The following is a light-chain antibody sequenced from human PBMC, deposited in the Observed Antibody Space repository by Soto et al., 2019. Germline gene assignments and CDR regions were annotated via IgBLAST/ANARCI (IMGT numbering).Light chain of an antibody. Sequence: SYELTQPPSVSVSPGQTASITCSGDNLGDKFAYWYHQKPGQSPVVVIYQDRKRPSGIPERFSGSNSGNTATLTISGTQALDEADYYCPAWDSSTVSYVFGTGTKLTVL. CDR1: NLGDKF. CDR2: QDR. CDR3: PAWDSSTVSYV. J-gene: IGLJ1*01. V-gene: IGLV3-1*01.